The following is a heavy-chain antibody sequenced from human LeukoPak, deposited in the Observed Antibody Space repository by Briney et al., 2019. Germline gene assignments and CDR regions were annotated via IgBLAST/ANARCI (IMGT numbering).Heavy chain of an antibody. CDR3: AKETTENDAFDI. CDR1: GFTFSSYA. Sequence: PGGSLRLSCAASGFTFSSYAMSWVRQAPGKGLEWVSLISWDGGSTYYADSVKGRFTISRDNSKNSLYLQMNSLRTEDTALYYCAKETTENDAFDIWGQGTMVTVSS. D-gene: IGHD1/OR15-1a*01. CDR2: ISWDGGST. V-gene: IGHV3-43*02. J-gene: IGHJ3*02.